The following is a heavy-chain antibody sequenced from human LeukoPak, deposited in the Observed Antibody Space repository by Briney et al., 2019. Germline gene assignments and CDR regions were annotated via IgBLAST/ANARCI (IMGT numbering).Heavy chain of an antibody. CDR2: ISVSGAST. CDR1: GFIFTNYA. V-gene: IGHV3-23*01. D-gene: IGHD6-6*01. J-gene: IGHJ4*02. CDR3: AKGQERTRIAARPSALDF. Sequence: GGSLRLSCTASGFIFTNYAMTWVRQAPGKGLEWVSPISVSGASTYYADSVKGRFTISRENSKNTLYLQMNTLRAEDTATYYCAKGQERTRIAARPSALDFWGQGTLVTVSS.